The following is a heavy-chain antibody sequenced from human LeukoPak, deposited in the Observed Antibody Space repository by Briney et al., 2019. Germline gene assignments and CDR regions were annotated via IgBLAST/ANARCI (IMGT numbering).Heavy chain of an antibody. CDR3: ARSPWIQLWLGDFDI. CDR1: GYSISSGYY. V-gene: IGHV4-38-2*01. Sequence: SETLSLTCAVSGYSISSGYYWGWIRQPPGKGLEWIGSIYHSGSTYYNPSLKSRFTISVDTSKNQFSLKLSSVTAAATAVYYCARSPWIQLWLGDFDIWGQGTMVTVSS. J-gene: IGHJ3*02. D-gene: IGHD5-18*01. CDR2: IYHSGST.